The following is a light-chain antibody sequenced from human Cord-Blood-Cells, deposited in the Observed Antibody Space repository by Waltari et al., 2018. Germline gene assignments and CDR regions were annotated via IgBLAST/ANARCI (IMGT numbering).Light chain of an antibody. Sequence: EIVLTQSPGPLSLAPGERATPSCRASQSVSSSYLAWYQQKPGQAPRLLIYGASSSATGIPDRFSASGSGTDFTLTISRLEPEDFAVYYCQQYGSSPYTFGQGTKLEIK. CDR3: QQYGSSPYT. V-gene: IGKV3-20*01. J-gene: IGKJ2*01. CDR1: QSVSSSY. CDR2: GAS.